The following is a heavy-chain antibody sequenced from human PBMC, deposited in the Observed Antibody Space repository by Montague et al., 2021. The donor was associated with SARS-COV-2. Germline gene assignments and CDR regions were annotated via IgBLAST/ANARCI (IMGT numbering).Heavy chain of an antibody. J-gene: IGHJ3*01. Sequence: SLRLSCAASGFSLSNYWMTWFRQTPGKGLEWVANIKRDGSQKHYADSVNGRFTISRDNAKNSLCLQMDSLRAEDSAIYYCARDTTPATALESGAMRYFYAFDLWSQGTMVTVSS. CDR2: IKRDGSQK. CDR3: ARDTTPATALESGAMRYFYAFDL. D-gene: IGHD2-2*01. CDR1: GFSLSNYW. V-gene: IGHV3-7*01.